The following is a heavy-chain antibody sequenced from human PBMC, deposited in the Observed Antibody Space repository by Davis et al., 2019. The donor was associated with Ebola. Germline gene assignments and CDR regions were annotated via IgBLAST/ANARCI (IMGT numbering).Heavy chain of an antibody. D-gene: IGHD6-13*01. J-gene: IGHJ4*02. CDR2: ISYDGRNK. CDR3: TKGQGYFLDY. CDR1: GFIFSSDT. V-gene: IGHV3-30*02. Sequence: GESLKISCAASGFIFSSDTMYWVRQAPGKGLEWVAFISYDGRNKYYADSVKGRFTFSRDNSKNTLYLQMDTLRAEDTALYYCTKGQGYFLDYWGQGTLVTVSS.